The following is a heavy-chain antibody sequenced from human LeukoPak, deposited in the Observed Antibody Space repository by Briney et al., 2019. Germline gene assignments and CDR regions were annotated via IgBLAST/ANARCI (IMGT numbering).Heavy chain of an antibody. J-gene: IGHJ5*02. V-gene: IGHV3-21*01. CDR3: ATESKNWFDP. CDR1: GFTFSSYW. D-gene: IGHD2/OR15-2a*01. CDR2: ISSSSSYI. Sequence: GGSLRLSCAASGFTFSSYWMNWVRQAPGKGLEWVSSISSSSSYIYYADSMKGRFTISRDNAKNSLYLQMNSLRAEDTAVYYCATESKNWFDPWGQGTLVTVSS.